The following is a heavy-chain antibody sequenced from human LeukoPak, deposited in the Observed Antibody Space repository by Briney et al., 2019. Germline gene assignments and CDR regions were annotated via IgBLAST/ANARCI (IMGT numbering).Heavy chain of an antibody. CDR2: ISNSGTTT. CDR3: AELGITMIGGV. V-gene: IGHV3-48*03. J-gene: IGHJ6*04. D-gene: IGHD3-10*02. Sequence: GGSLRLSCEGSGFTFSDYEMHWVRQAPGKGLTWISYISNSGTTTHYADSVKGRFTISRDNAKNSLYLQMNSLRAEDTAVYYCAELGITMIGGVWGKGTTVTISS. CDR1: GFTFSDYE.